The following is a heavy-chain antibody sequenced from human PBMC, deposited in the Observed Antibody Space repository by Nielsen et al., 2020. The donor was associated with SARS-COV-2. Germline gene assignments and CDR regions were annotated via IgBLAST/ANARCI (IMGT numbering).Heavy chain of an antibody. Sequence: GESLKISCAASGFTFSDYYMSWIRQAPGKGLEWVSYISSSSSYTNYADSVKGRFTISRDNAKNSLYLQMNSLRAEDTAVYYCARDCGWYEVRSTPPAFDIWGQGTMVTVSS. J-gene: IGHJ3*02. V-gene: IGHV3-11*05. CDR3: ARDCGWYEVRSTPPAFDI. CDR1: GFTFSDYY. D-gene: IGHD6-19*01. CDR2: ISSSSSYT.